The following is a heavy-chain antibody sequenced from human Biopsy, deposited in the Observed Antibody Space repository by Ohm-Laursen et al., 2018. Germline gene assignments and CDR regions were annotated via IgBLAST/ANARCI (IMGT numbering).Heavy chain of an antibody. Sequence: SDTLSLTCTVSGASVSSGSYDWSWLRQPPGKGLEWIGNIYNDVSTKYNPSLRSRVTISADKSTNQFSLKLRSVTAADTAVYYCARGYAGLYEAFDFWGQGTVVTVAS. J-gene: IGHJ3*01. V-gene: IGHV4-61*01. D-gene: IGHD5-18*01. CDR2: IYNDVST. CDR3: ARGYAGLYEAFDF. CDR1: GASVSSGSYD.